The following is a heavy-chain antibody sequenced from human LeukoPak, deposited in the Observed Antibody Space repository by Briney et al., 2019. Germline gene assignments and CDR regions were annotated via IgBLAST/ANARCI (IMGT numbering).Heavy chain of an antibody. V-gene: IGHV4-4*02. Sequence: SGTLSLTCAVSGGSISSSNWWSWVRQPPGKGLEWIGEIYHSGSTNYNPSLKSRVTISVDTSKNQLSLKLSSVTAADTAVYFCARGPYSYDSSGAFDIWGQGTMVTVSS. CDR3: ARGPYSYDSSGAFDI. D-gene: IGHD3-22*01. J-gene: IGHJ3*02. CDR2: IYHSGST. CDR1: GGSISSSNW.